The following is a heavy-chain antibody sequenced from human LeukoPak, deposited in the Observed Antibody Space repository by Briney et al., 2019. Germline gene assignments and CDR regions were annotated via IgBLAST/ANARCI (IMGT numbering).Heavy chain of an antibody. D-gene: IGHD6-13*01. CDR3: ARSQDKIAAAGGD. CDR2: IIPIFGTA. J-gene: IGHJ4*02. V-gene: IGHV1-69*13. Sequence: ASVKVSCKASGGTLSSYAISWVRQAPGHGLEWMGGIIPIFGTANYAQKFQGRVTITADESTSTAYMELSSLRSEDTAVYYCARSQDKIAAAGGDWGQGTLVTVSS. CDR1: GGTLSSYA.